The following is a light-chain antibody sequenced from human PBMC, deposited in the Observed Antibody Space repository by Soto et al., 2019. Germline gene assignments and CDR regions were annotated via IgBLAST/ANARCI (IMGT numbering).Light chain of an antibody. J-gene: IGKJ4*01. Sequence: NVLTKYPGTLSLSHGERATLSCRASQSISINLAWYQHKPGQAPRLLIHAGSTRATGIPARFSGSGSGTDFTLTISRLEPEDFAVYYCQQYGSSPLTFGRGTKVDIK. CDR1: QSISIN. CDR3: QQYGSSPLT. V-gene: IGKV3-20*01. CDR2: AGS.